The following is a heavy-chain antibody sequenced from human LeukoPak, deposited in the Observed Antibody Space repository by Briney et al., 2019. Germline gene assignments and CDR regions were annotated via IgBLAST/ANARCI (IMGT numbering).Heavy chain of an antibody. D-gene: IGHD1-1*01. Sequence: SETLSLTCTVSAGSISSYYWSWMRQPPGKGLEWIGYIHYSGSTNYNPSLKSRVTISVDTSKNQFSLKLSSVTAADTAVYYCARSGDRYYYYYYMDVWGKGTTVTVSS. V-gene: IGHV4-59*12. CDR3: ARSGDRYYYYYYMDV. J-gene: IGHJ6*03. CDR1: AGSISSYY. CDR2: IHYSGST.